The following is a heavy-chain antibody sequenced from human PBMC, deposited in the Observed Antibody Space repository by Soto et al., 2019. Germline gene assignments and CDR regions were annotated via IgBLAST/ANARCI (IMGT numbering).Heavy chain of an antibody. CDR2: IIPIFGTA. J-gene: IGHJ6*02. CDR3: ARGGLGYCSGGSCYSDYGMDV. Sequence: QVQLVQSGAEVKKPGSSVKVSCKASGGTFSSYAISWVRQAPGQGLEWMGGIIPIFGTANYAQKFQGRVTITADESTSTAYMALSRLRSEDTAVYYCARGGLGYCSGGSCYSDYGMDVWGQGTTVTVSS. V-gene: IGHV1-69*12. D-gene: IGHD2-15*01. CDR1: GGTFSSYA.